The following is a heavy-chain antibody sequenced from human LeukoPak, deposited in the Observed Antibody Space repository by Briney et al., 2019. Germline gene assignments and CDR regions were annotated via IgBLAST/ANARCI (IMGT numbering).Heavy chain of an antibody. CDR1: DDSITIYY. V-gene: IGHV4-59*08. CDR2: IDHTGST. D-gene: IGHD6-13*01. CDR3: ARPSEYGYSSSWYFDY. Sequence: SETLSLTCTVSDDSITIYYWTWIRQPPGKGLEWIGYIDHTGSTNYNPSLNSRVTISRDTSKNHFSLKLSSVTAADTAVYYCARPSEYGYSSSWYFDYWGQGTLVTVSS. J-gene: IGHJ4*02.